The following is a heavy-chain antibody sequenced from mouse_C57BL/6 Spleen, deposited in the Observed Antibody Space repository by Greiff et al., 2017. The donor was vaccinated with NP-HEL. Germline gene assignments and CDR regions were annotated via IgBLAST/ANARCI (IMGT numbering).Heavy chain of an antibody. CDR3: ARHEGEFITTGYYAMDY. Sequence: VQLQQSGAELVKPGASVKLSCKASGYTFTEYTIHWVKQRSGQGLEWIGWFYPGSGSIKYNEKFKDKATLTADKSSSTVYMELSRLTSEDSAVYFCARHEGEFITTGYYAMDYWGQGTSVPVSS. D-gene: IGHD1-1*01. J-gene: IGHJ4*01. V-gene: IGHV1-62-2*01. CDR2: FYPGSGSI. CDR1: GYTFTEYT.